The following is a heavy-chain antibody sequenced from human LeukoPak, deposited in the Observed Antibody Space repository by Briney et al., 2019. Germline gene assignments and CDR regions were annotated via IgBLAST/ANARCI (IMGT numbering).Heavy chain of an antibody. CDR2: MNSKSGNT. CDR3: ARGRVNSGWYVDY. J-gene: IGHJ4*02. CDR1: GYTFINND. Sequence: ASVTVSCKASGYTFINNDINWLRQAGGQGLEWMGWMNSKSGNTGYAQKFQGRVTMTRNTSISTAYMELTSLRSEDTAVYYCARGRVNSGWYVDYWGQGTLSPSPQ. D-gene: IGHD6-19*01. V-gene: IGHV1-8*01.